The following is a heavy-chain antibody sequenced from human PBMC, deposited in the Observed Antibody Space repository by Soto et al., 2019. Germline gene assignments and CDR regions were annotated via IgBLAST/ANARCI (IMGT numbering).Heavy chain of an antibody. CDR3: TRPGYRYYMDV. CDR2: IRSKANSYAT. J-gene: IGHJ6*03. D-gene: IGHD3-16*02. CDR1: GFTFSGSA. V-gene: IGHV3-73*01. Sequence: GGSLRLSCAASGFTFSGSAMHWVRQASGKGLEWVGRIRSKANSYATAYAASVKGRFTISRDDSKNTAYLQMNSLKTEDTAVYYCTRPGYRYYMDVWGKGTTVTVSS.